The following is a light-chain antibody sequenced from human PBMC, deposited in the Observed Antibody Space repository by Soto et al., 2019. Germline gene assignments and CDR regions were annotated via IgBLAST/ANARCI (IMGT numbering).Light chain of an antibody. V-gene: IGKV1-9*01. CDR3: QQLNSYPWT. Sequence: IQLTQSPSSLSASVRDRDTITCRASQDISSYLAWYQQKPGKAPKLLIYAASTLQSGVPSRFSGSGSGTDFTLTISSLQPEDSATYYCQQLNSYPWTFGQGTKVEIK. CDR1: QDISSY. J-gene: IGKJ1*01. CDR2: AAS.